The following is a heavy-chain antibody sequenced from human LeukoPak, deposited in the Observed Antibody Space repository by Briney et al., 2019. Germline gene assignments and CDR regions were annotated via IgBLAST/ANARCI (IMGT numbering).Heavy chain of an antibody. V-gene: IGHV4-34*01. CDR1: GGSLRGYY. J-gene: IGHJ4*02. CDR3: ARGRVRGEGAGVDY. D-gene: IGHD6-19*01. Sequence: SDTLSLTCAVCGGSLRGYYWSWIRQPPRKGLEWMGEMNHSESTNYNPPLKSRVTQPVDTSKNQVSLNMTSVTAADTAVYYCARGRVRGEGAGVDYWGQGTLVTVSS. CDR2: MNHSEST.